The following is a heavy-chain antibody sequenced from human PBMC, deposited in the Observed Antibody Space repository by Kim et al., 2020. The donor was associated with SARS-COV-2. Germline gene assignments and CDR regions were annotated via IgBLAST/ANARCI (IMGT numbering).Heavy chain of an antibody. V-gene: IGHV1-46*01. CDR3: ARSDPVGLFFDY. J-gene: IGHJ4*02. CDR1: GYTFTSYY. D-gene: IGHD3-10*01. CDR2: INPSGGST. Sequence: ASVKVSCKASGYTFTSYYMHWVRQAPGQGLEWMGIINPSGGSTSYAQKFQGRVTMTRDTSTSTVYMELSSLRSEDMAVYYCARSDPVGLFFDYWGQGTLVTVSS.